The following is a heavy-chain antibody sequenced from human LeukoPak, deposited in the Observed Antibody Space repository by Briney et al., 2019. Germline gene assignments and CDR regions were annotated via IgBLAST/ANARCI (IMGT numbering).Heavy chain of an antibody. CDR3: ARETSLAGFASGLGFNY. CDR2: IYGSGYT. J-gene: IGHJ4*02. CDR1: GGSISGWY. V-gene: IGHV4-59*01. D-gene: IGHD6-19*01. Sequence: ETLSLTCTVSGGSISGWYWSWIRQPPGKGLEWIGYIYGSGYTNYNPSLKSRVTMSIDTSKNHFSLKLTSVTAADTATYYCARETSLAGFASGLGFNYWGQGILVTVSS.